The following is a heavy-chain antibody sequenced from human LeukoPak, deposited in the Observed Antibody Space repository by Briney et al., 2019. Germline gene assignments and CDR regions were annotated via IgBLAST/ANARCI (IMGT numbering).Heavy chain of an antibody. J-gene: IGHJ4*02. CDR1: GFTVNKNY. V-gene: IGHV3-66*02. CDR3: AVGFCSSASCQSDS. D-gene: IGHD2-2*01. CDR2: IYSGGST. Sequence: PGGSLRLSCAASGFTVNKNYMSWVRQAPGKGLEWVSLIYSGGSTSYADFVKGRFTISRDSSKNTLSLQLNSLRAEDTAVYYCAVGFCSSASCQSDSWGRGTLVTVSS.